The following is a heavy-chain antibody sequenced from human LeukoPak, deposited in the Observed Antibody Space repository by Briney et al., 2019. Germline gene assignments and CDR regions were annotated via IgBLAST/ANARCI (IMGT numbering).Heavy chain of an antibody. J-gene: IGHJ4*02. D-gene: IGHD3-9*01. CDR3: ARGPMYYDILTGYVDY. CDR2: ISYDGSNK. Sequence: GSLRLSCAASGFTFSNYAMHWVRQAPGKGLEWVAVISYDGSNKYYADSVKGRFTISRDNSKNTLYLQMNSLRAEDTAVYYCARGPMYYDILTGYVDYWGQGTLVTVSS. CDR1: GFTFSNYA. V-gene: IGHV3-30-3*01.